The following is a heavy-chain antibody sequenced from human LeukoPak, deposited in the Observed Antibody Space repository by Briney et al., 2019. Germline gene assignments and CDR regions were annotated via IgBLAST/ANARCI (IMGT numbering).Heavy chain of an antibody. CDR1: GGSISSSSYY. CDR3: ARGTTVTTDDAFDI. D-gene: IGHD4-17*01. Sequence: PSETLSLTCTVSGGSISSSSYYWGWIRQPPGKGLEWIGSIYYSGSTYYNPSLKSRVTISVDTSKNQFSLKLSSVTAADTAVYYCARGTTVTTDDAFDIWGQGTMVTVSS. J-gene: IGHJ3*02. V-gene: IGHV4-39*07. CDR2: IYYSGST.